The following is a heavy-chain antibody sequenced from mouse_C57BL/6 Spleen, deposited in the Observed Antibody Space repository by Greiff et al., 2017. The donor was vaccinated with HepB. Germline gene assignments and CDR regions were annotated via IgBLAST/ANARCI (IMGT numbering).Heavy chain of an antibody. V-gene: IGHV5-4*01. CDR3: ARGDGTYYAMDY. Sequence: EVQLVESGGGLVKPGGSLKLSCAASGFTFSSYAMSWVRQTPEKRLEWVATISDGGSYTYYPDNVKGRFTISRDNAKNNLYLQMSHLKSEDTAMYYCARGDGTYYAMDYWGQGTSVTVSS. CDR1: GFTFSSYA. J-gene: IGHJ4*01. CDR2: ISDGGSYT. D-gene: IGHD2-1*01.